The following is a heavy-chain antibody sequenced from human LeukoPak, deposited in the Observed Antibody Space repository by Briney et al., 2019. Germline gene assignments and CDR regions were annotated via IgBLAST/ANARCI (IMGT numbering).Heavy chain of an antibody. Sequence: GGSLRLSCAASGFTFSNYWMNWVRQAPGKGLEWVANIKQDGSEKYCVDSVKGRFTISRDNAKNSLYLQMNSLRVEDTAVYYCARDYDTSEPLDYWGQGTLVTVSS. CDR3: ARDYDTSEPLDY. V-gene: IGHV3-7*01. J-gene: IGHJ4*02. CDR1: GFTFSNYW. D-gene: IGHD3-22*01. CDR2: IKQDGSEK.